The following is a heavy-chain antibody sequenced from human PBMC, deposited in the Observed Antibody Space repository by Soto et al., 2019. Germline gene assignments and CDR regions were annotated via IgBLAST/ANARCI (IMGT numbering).Heavy chain of an antibody. V-gene: IGHV3-21*01. Sequence: PGGSLRLSCAASGFTFSSYSMSWVRQAPGKGLEWVSSISSSSSYIYYADSVKGRFTISRDNAKNSLYLQMNSLRAEDTAVYYCARADYDILTGYSEFDYWGQGTLVTVSS. CDR3: ARADYDILTGYSEFDY. CDR1: GFTFSSYS. CDR2: ISSSSSYI. J-gene: IGHJ4*02. D-gene: IGHD3-9*01.